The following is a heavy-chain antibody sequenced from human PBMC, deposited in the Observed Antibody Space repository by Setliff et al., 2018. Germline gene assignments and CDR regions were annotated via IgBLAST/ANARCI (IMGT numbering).Heavy chain of an antibody. V-gene: IGHV4-4*02. CDR3: AIPSMVRGVIITPLGY. Sequence: SETLSLTCTVSGDSIDTDIWWSWVRQPPGKGLEWIGEIYHSGSTNYNPSLKSRVTISVDKSKNQFSLKLSSVTAADTAVYYCAIPSMVRGVIITPLGYWGQGTLVTVS. J-gene: IGHJ4*02. D-gene: IGHD3-10*01. CDR1: GDSIDTDIW. CDR2: IYHSGST.